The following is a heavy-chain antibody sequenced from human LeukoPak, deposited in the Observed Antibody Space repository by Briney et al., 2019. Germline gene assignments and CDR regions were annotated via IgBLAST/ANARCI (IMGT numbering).Heavy chain of an antibody. CDR2: ISGSGGST. V-gene: IGHV3-23*01. Sequence: QSGGSLRLSCAASGFTFSSYAMSWVRQAPGKGLEWVSAISGSGGSTYYADSVKGRFTISRDNSKNTLYLRMNSLRAEDTAVYYCAKDISGYYDSSGYYYESDYWGQGTLVTVSS. J-gene: IGHJ4*02. CDR1: GFTFSSYA. CDR3: AKDISGYYDSSGYYYESDY. D-gene: IGHD3-22*01.